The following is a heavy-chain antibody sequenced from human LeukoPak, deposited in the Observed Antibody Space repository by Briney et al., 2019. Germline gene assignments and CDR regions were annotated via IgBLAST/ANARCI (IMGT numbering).Heavy chain of an antibody. CDR1: GYTFTGYY. D-gene: IGHD3-10*01. CDR3: ATGGRTYYYGSGSYYFDY. CDR2: INPNSGGT. Sequence: GASVKVSCKASGYTFTGYYMHWVRQAPGQGLEWMGWINPNSGGTNYAQKFQGRVTMTRDTSISTAYMELSRLRSDDTAVYYCATGGRTYYYGSGSYYFDYWGQGTLVTVSS. J-gene: IGHJ4*02. V-gene: IGHV1-2*02.